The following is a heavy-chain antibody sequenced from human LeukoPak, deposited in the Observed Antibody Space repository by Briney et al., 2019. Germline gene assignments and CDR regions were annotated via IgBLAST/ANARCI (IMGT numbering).Heavy chain of an antibody. CDR2: TRNKANSYTT. Sequence: PGGSLRLSCAASGFTFSDHYMDWVRQAPGKGLEWVGRTRNKANSYTTEYAVSVKGRFTISRDDSKNSLYLQMNSLRAEDMALYYCAKALFGSGSLNALDLWGQGTMVTVSS. CDR3: AKALFGSGSLNALDL. CDR1: GFTFSDHY. V-gene: IGHV3-72*01. D-gene: IGHD3-10*01. J-gene: IGHJ3*01.